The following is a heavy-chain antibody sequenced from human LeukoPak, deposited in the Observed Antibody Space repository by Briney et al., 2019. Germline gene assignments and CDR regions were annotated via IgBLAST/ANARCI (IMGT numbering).Heavy chain of an antibody. J-gene: IGHJ4*02. CDR2: IYYSGYT. CDR1: GGSISSYY. CDR3: ARGLGFYDYVWGSHRYTPYYFDY. D-gene: IGHD3-16*02. V-gene: IGHV4-59*01. Sequence: SETLSLTCIVSGGSISSYYWNWIRQPPGKGLEWIGYIYYSGYTNYNPSLKSRVTISVVTSKNQFSLKLSSVTAADTAVYYCARGLGFYDYVWGSHRYTPYYFDYWGQGTLVTVSS.